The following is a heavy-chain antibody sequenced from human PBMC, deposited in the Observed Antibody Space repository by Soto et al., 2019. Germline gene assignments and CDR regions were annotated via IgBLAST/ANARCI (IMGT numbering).Heavy chain of an antibody. Sequence: PGGSLRLSCAASGFTFSSYAMSWVRQAPGKGLEWVARIKSETDGGTTDYTAPVKGRFTISRDDSKNTLYLQMNGLKTEDTAVYYCTTDRRITLAQFDYWGQGTLVTVSS. V-gene: IGHV3-15*01. CDR2: IKSETDGGTT. D-gene: IGHD1-20*01. CDR3: TTDRRITLAQFDY. CDR1: GFTFSSYA. J-gene: IGHJ4*02.